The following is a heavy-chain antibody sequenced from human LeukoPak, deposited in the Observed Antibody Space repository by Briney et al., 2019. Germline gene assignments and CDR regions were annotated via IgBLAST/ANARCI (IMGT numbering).Heavy chain of an antibody. CDR2: IKKDGSEK. CDR1: GFTFSSYW. J-gene: IGHJ6*03. Sequence: GGSLRLSCAASGFTFSSYWMSWVRQAPGKGLEWVANIKKDGSEKYYVDSVKGRFTISRDNAKNSLYLQMNSLRAEDTAVYYCARDRLLEDRDYHYYYYMDVWGIGTTVTVSS. V-gene: IGHV3-7*01. D-gene: IGHD1-1*01. CDR3: ARDRLLEDRDYHYYYYMDV.